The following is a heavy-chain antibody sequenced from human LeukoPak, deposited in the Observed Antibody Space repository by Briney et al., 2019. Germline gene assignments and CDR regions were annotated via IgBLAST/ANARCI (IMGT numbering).Heavy chain of an antibody. V-gene: IGHV3-30*18. CDR2: ISYDGSNK. CDR3: AKDVRLHFDY. D-gene: IGHD2-15*01. J-gene: IGHJ4*02. Sequence: PGGSLRLSCAASGFTFSSYGMHWVRQAPGKGLEWVAVISYDGSNKYYADSVKGRFTISRDNSKNTLYLQMNSLRAEDTAVYYCAKDVRLHFDYWGQGTLVTVSS. CDR1: GFTFSSYG.